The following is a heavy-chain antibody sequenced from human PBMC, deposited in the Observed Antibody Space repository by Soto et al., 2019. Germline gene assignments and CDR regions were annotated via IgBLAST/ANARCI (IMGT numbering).Heavy chain of an antibody. CDR3: ARSWGNYYNTGFHY. J-gene: IGHJ4*02. Sequence: EVQLLESGGVLLQPGGSLRLSCAASGFTFSTYAMNWVRQAPGKGLEWVSSINDNGDSTSYADSVKARFTITRDNSKHTVFLQMNSLRAEDTAVYYCARSWGNYYNTGFHYWGQGTLVTVSS. CDR2: INDNGDST. V-gene: IGHV3-23*01. D-gene: IGHD3-10*01. CDR1: GFTFSTYA.